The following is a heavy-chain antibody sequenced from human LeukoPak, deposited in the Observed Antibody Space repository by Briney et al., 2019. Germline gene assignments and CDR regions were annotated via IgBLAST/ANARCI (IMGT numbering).Heavy chain of an antibody. CDR2: IYSGGST. V-gene: IGHV3-66*01. D-gene: IGHD3-22*01. CDR3: ATSLWEVVVIGAFDI. J-gene: IGHJ3*02. Sequence: GGSLRLSCAASGFAVSSYYMSWVRQAPGKGLEWVSVIYSGGSTYYADSVKGRFTISRDNSKNTLYLQMNSLRAEDTAVYYCATSLWEVVVIGAFDIWGQGTMVTVSS. CDR1: GFAVSSYY.